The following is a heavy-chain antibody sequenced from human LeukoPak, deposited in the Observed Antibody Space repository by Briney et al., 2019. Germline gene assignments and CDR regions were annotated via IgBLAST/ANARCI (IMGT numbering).Heavy chain of an antibody. CDR3: AKTLGIYYYYGMDV. D-gene: IGHD2-15*01. V-gene: IGHV3-23*01. CDR2: ISGSAGST. J-gene: IGHJ6*02. CDR1: GFTFSSYA. Sequence: GGSLRLSCAASGFTFSSYAMTWVRQAPGKGLEWVSVISGSAGSTFYTDSVKGRFTISRDNAKNTLYLQMNSLTAEDTAVYYCAKTLGIYYYYGMDVWGQGTTVTVSS.